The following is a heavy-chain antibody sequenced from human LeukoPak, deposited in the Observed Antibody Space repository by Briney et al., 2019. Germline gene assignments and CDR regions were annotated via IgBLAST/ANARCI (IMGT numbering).Heavy chain of an antibody. Sequence: PGGSLRLSCAASGFTFSSYAMSWVRQAPGKGLEWVSAISSSGGSTYYADSVKGRFTISRDNSKNTLYLQMNSLRAEDTAVYYCAKTARNMITFGGVMSYWGQGTLVTVSS. CDR2: ISSSGGST. J-gene: IGHJ4*02. V-gene: IGHV3-23*01. D-gene: IGHD3-16*01. CDR1: GFTFSSYA. CDR3: AKTARNMITFGGVMSY.